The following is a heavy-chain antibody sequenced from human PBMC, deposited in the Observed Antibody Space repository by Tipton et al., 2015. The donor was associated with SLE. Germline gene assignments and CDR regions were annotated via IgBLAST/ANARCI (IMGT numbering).Heavy chain of an antibody. J-gene: IGHJ4*02. Sequence: TLSLTCTVSGGSFSSYYWTWIRQPPGKGLEWIGYIHYSGKINYNPSLKSRVTISLDTSKKQFSLKLSSVTAADTAVYYCVRLRSKVLIDYWGQGTLVAVSS. CDR1: GGSFSSYY. D-gene: IGHD2-8*01. V-gene: IGHV4-59*01. CDR3: VRLRSKVLIDY. CDR2: IHYSGKI.